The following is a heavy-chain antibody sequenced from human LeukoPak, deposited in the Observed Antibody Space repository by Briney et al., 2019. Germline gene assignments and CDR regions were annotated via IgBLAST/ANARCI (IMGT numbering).Heavy chain of an antibody. Sequence: ASVKVSCKASGYTFTGYYMHWVRQAPGQGLERMGWINPNSGGTNYAQKFQGRVTMTRDTSISTAYMELSRLRSDDTAVYYCARGDQWLSAFDIWGQGTMVTVSS. CDR1: GYTFTGYY. V-gene: IGHV1-2*02. CDR2: INPNSGGT. J-gene: IGHJ3*02. CDR3: ARGDQWLSAFDI. D-gene: IGHD6-19*01.